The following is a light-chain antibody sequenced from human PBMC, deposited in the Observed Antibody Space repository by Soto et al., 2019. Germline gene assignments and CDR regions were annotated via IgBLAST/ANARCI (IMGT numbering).Light chain of an antibody. CDR3: QQYNNWPWT. CDR1: QSISDT. Sequence: EIVMTQSPATLSVSPGGRATLSCRASQSISDTLAWYQQKPGQAPRLLIYSASRRATGFPGRFSGSGSGTDFTLTIRSLHSEDLAVYYCQQYNNWPWTFGQGTKVDI. J-gene: IGKJ1*01. V-gene: IGKV3-15*01. CDR2: SAS.